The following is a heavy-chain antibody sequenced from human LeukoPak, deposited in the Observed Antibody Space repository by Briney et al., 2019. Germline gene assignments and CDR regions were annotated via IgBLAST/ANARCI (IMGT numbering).Heavy chain of an antibody. Sequence: ASVKVSCKASGGTFSSYAISWVRQAPGQGLEWMGRIIPILGIANYAQKFQGRVTITADKSTSTAYMELSSLRSEDTAVYYCARSVAGSRAHYYYYYGMDVWGQGTTVTVSS. D-gene: IGHD6-19*01. CDR3: ARSVAGSRAHYYYYYGMDV. J-gene: IGHJ6*02. CDR2: IIPILGIA. CDR1: GGTFSSYA. V-gene: IGHV1-69*04.